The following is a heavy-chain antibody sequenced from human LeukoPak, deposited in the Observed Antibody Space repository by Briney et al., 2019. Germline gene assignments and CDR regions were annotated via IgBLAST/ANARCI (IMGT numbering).Heavy chain of an antibody. V-gene: IGHV3-30*02. CDR3: AKDQRGYSYGVNWFDP. J-gene: IGHJ5*02. CDR2: IRYDGSNK. CDR1: GFTFSSYG. Sequence: GGSLRLSCAASGFTFSSYGMHWVRQAPGKGLEWVAFIRYDGSNKYYADSVKGLFTISRDNSKNTLYLQMNSLRAEDTAVYYCAKDQRGYSYGVNWFDPWGQGTLVTVSS. D-gene: IGHD5-18*01.